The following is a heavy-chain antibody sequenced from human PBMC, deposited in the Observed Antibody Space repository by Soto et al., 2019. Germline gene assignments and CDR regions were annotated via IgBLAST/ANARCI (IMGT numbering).Heavy chain of an antibody. CDR2: IWHDESNK. CDR3: ARDFTSNWSPGF. V-gene: IGHV3-33*01. Sequence: QVQMVESGGGVVQPGGSLRLSCAASGSTFSFNGRNWFPQAPGKGRGWVAVIWHDESNKYYGSAVKGRFTISRDNSKNTLYLQMDSLRAEDTAVYYCARDFTSNWSPGFWGQGTLVTVSS. CDR1: GSTFSFNG. D-gene: IGHD3-10*01. J-gene: IGHJ4*02.